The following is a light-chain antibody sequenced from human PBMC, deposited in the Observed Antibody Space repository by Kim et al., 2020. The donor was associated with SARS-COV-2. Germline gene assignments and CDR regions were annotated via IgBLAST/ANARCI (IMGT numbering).Light chain of an antibody. CDR3: QQSYSTLPYT. CDR2: AAS. Sequence: ASLGDRLTRTCRASQSISSYLNWYQQKPGKAPKLLIYAASSLQSGVPSRFSGSGSGTDFTLTISSLQPEDFATYYCQQSYSTLPYTFGQGTKLEI. J-gene: IGKJ2*01. V-gene: IGKV1-39*01. CDR1: QSISSY.